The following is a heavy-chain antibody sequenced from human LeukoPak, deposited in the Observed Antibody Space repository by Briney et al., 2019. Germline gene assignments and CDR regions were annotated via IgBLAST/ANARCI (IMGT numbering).Heavy chain of an antibody. J-gene: IGHJ5*02. CDR2: IYHSGYT. D-gene: IGHD3-22*01. CDR1: GGSISSSTYY. V-gene: IGHV4-39*01. Sequence: SETLSLTCTVSGGSISSSTYYWDWIRQPPGKGLEWIGSIYHSGYTYYNPSLRSRLTISVDTSRNQFSLRLTSVTAADTAVYYCARRTWGTVVGGWSHPWGQGTLVTVSS. CDR3: ARRTWGTVVGGWSHP.